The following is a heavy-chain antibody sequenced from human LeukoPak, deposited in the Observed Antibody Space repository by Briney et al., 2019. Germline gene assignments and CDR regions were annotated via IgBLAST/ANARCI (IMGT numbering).Heavy chain of an antibody. CDR2: IYHSGST. Sequence: SETLSLTCAVSGYSITSGYYWGWIRQPPGKGLEWIGIIYHSGSTYYNPSLKTRVTISVDTSKNQFSLKLSSVTAADTAVYYCARLYLRDHCSSTSCYGLYFDYWGQGTLVTVSS. V-gene: IGHV4-38-2*01. CDR3: ARLYLRDHCSSTSCYGLYFDY. CDR1: GYSITSGYY. J-gene: IGHJ4*02. D-gene: IGHD2-2*01.